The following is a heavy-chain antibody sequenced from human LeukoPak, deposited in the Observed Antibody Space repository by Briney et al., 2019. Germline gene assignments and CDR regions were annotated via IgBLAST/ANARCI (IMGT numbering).Heavy chain of an antibody. CDR1: GFTFSSYE. CDR2: ISSSGSTI. D-gene: IGHD4-23*01. J-gene: IGHJ4*02. CDR3: ARGAHKRDDYGGFFDY. V-gene: IGHV3-48*03. Sequence: GGSLRLSCAASGFTFSSYEMNWVRQAPGKGLEWVSYISSSGSTIYYADSVKGRFTISRDNSKNTLYLQMNSLRAEDTAVYYCARGAHKRDDYGGFFDYWGQGTLVTVSS.